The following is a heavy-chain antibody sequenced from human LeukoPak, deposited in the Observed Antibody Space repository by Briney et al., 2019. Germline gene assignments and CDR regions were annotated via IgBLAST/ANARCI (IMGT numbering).Heavy chain of an antibody. CDR3: ANCRYSSSWYYFDY. Sequence: GGSLRLSCAASGFTFSSYAMHWVRQAPGKGLECVAVISYDGSNKYYADSVKGRFTISRDNSKNTLYLQMNSLRAEDTAVYYCANCRYSSSWYYFDYWGQGTLVTVSS. CDR1: GFTFSSYA. J-gene: IGHJ4*02. CDR2: ISYDGSNK. D-gene: IGHD6-13*01. V-gene: IGHV3-30*04.